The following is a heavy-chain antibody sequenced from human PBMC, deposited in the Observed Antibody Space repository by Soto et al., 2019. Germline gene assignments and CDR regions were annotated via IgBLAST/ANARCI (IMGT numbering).Heavy chain of an antibody. D-gene: IGHD3-3*01. CDR1: GFTFDDYA. J-gene: IGHJ4*02. V-gene: IGHV3-9*01. CDR2: ISWDGGTI. Sequence: EVQLVESGGGLAQPGRSLRLSCATSGFTFDDYAMHWVRQAPGKGLEWVSGISWDGGTIGYADSVKGRFTISRDNAKKFLFMEMNTLRPEDTAFYFCAKDLSQYDVWSGYQKWGQGTLVTVSS. CDR3: AKDLSQYDVWSGYQK.